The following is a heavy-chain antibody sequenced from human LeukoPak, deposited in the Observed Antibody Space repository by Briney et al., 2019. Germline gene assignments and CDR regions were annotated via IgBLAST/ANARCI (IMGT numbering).Heavy chain of an antibody. CDR2: ISSSSSYI. Sequence: GSLRLSCAASGFTFSSYTMNWVRQAPGKGLEWVSSISSSSSYIYYADSVKDRFTISRDNAKNSLYLQMNSLRAEDTAVYYCARDGKADYYGSGNPPRYWYFDIWGRGTLGTLSS. J-gene: IGHJ2*01. V-gene: IGHV3-21*01. CDR3: ARDGKADYYGSGNPPRYWYFDI. CDR1: GFTFSSYT. D-gene: IGHD3-10*01.